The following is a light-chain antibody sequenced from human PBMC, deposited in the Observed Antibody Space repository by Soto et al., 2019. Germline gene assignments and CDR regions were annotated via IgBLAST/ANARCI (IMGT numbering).Light chain of an antibody. V-gene: IGKV3D-20*02. Sequence: EFVLTQSPGTLSLSPGEGATLSCRASQTVRNNYLAWYQQKPGQAPRLLIYDASSRATGIPDRFSGGGSGTDFTLTISRLEPEDFAVYYCQQRSNWPSITFGQGTRLEIK. CDR3: QQRSNWPSIT. CDR1: QTVRNNY. CDR2: DAS. J-gene: IGKJ5*01.